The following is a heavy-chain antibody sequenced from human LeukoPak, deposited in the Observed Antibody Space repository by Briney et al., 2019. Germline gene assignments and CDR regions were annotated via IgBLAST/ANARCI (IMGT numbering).Heavy chain of an antibody. CDR3: TTDMAGLYDFWSGYGTDY. J-gene: IGHJ4*02. CDR2: IKSKTDGGTT. Sequence: PGGSLRLSCAASGFIFKTYAMHWVRQAPGKGLEWVGRIKSKTDGGTTDYAAPVKGRFTISRDDSKNTLYLQMNSLKTEDAAVYYCTTDMAGLYDFWSGYGTDYWGQGTLVTVSS. V-gene: IGHV3-15*01. D-gene: IGHD3-3*01. CDR1: GFIFKTYA.